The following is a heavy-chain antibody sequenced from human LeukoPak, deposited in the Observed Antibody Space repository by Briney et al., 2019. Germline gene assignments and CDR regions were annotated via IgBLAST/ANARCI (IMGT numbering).Heavy chain of an antibody. CDR2: SYDSGGT. CDR1: GGSISSSNW. CDR3: AREWYYCSSTSCYFYYGMDV. D-gene: IGHD2-2*01. Sequence: SETLSLTCAVSGGSISSSNWWRGGRRPPGEGGEGMGESYDSGGTNYNPSLKSRVTISVDKSKNQFSLKLSSVTAADTAVYYCAREWYYCSSTSCYFYYGMDVWGKGTTVTVSS. J-gene: IGHJ6*04. V-gene: IGHV4-4*02.